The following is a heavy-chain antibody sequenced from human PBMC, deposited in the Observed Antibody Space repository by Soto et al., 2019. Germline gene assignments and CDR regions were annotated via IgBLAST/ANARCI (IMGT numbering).Heavy chain of an antibody. Sequence: WASVKVSCKVSGYTLTELSMHWVRQAPGKGLEWMGGFDPEDGETIYAQKFQGRVTMTEDTSTDTAYMELSSLRSEDTAVYYCATFATLTIFGVVMPYNWFDPWGQGTLVTVSS. V-gene: IGHV1-24*01. CDR3: ATFATLTIFGVVMPYNWFDP. CDR1: GYTLTELS. D-gene: IGHD3-3*01. J-gene: IGHJ5*02. CDR2: FDPEDGET.